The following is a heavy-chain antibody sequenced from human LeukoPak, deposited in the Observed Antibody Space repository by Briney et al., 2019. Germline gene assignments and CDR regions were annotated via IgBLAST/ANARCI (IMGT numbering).Heavy chain of an antibody. CDR2: MNPISGGT. Sequence: ASVKVSCKASGYTFTGYYIHWVRQAPGQGLEWMGWMNPISGGTNYAQKFQGRVTMTRDTSISTAYMELSRLRSDDTAVYYCTRDHQLPLLGWFDPWGQGTLVTVSS. CDR1: GYTFTGYY. J-gene: IGHJ5*02. V-gene: IGHV1-2*02. CDR3: TRDHQLPLLGWFDP. D-gene: IGHD2-2*01.